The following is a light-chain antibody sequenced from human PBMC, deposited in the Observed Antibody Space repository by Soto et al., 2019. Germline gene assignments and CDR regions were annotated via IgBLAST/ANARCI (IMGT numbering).Light chain of an antibody. CDR1: QSVNKW. Sequence: DIQMTQSPSTLSASVGDRVTITCRASQSVNKWLAWYQQKPGRAPNLVIYDASTLQTSVTSTFSGSGSGIEFTLTISSLQPDDFGTYYCQQYQSWPYTFGQGTKLEIK. J-gene: IGKJ2*01. V-gene: IGKV1-5*01. CDR2: DAS. CDR3: QQYQSWPYT.